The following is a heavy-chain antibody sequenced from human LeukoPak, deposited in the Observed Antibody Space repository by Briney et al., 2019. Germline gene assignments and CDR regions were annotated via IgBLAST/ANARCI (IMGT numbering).Heavy chain of an antibody. CDR3: ARERKSSYDTLTGYYKSDAFDI. Sequence: ASVKVSCKAAGYSLITYGISWVRQAPGQGLEGMGWISAYNGNTNYAQKLQGRVTVTTDTSTNTAYMELRSLRSDDTAVYYCARERKSSYDTLTGYYKSDAFDIWGQGTMVTVSS. D-gene: IGHD3-9*01. CDR2: ISAYNGNT. J-gene: IGHJ3*02. CDR1: GYSLITYG. V-gene: IGHV1-18*01.